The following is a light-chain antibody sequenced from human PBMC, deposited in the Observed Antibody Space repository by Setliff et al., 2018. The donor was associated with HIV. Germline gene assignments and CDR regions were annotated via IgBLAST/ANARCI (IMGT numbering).Light chain of an antibody. CDR1: GRDLGNFNF. CDR3: GSCTSTSPCA. J-gene: IGLJ1*01. V-gene: IGLV2-14*01. CDR2: EIS. Sequence: QSVLAQPASVSASPGQSVSISGTGSGRDLGNFNFVSWYQQYPGDAPQLIIYEISNRPSGVSSRFSGSKSGNTASLTISNLQAEDEADYYCGSCTSTSPCAFGTGTKVTVL.